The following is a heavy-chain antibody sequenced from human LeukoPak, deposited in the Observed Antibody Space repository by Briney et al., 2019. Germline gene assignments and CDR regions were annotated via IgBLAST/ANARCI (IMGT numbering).Heavy chain of an antibody. Sequence: PSETLSLTCTVAGGSISSDGHYWDCIRQAPGKGLEWIGSLLYNGNTWYNPSLESRVTISVDTSENQFSLRLTSVNAADTALYFCTRRGSGNGGTYAGMDVWGPGTSVTVSS. J-gene: IGHJ6*02. CDR2: LLYNGNT. CDR1: GGSISSDGHY. D-gene: IGHD1-26*01. V-gene: IGHV4-39*01. CDR3: TRRGSGNGGTYAGMDV.